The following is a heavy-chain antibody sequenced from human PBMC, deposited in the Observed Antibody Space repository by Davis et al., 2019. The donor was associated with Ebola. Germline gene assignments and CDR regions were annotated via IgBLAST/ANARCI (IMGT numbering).Heavy chain of an antibody. V-gene: IGHV3-30*03. CDR3: ARVLRYSSGWYDLGY. Sequence: GESLKISCAASGFTFSSYGMHWVRQAPGKGLEWVAVISYDGSNKYYADSVKGRFTISRDNSKNTLYLQMNSLRAEDTAVYYCARVLRYSSGWYDLGYWGQGTLVTVSS. J-gene: IGHJ4*02. CDR1: GFTFSSYG. D-gene: IGHD6-19*01. CDR2: ISYDGSNK.